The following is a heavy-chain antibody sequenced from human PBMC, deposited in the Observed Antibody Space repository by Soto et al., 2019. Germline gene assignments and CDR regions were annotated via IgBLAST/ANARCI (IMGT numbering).Heavy chain of an antibody. CDR2: IYHTGST. Sequence: SETLSLTCAVSGVSISSSNWWGWVRQPPGRGLEWIGEIYHTGSTNYNLSLKSRVTISVDTSKNQFSLRLTSVTAADTAVYYCAGERAQGYGMDVWGQGTTVTVSS. CDR3: AGERAQGYGMDV. V-gene: IGHV4-4*02. CDR1: GVSISSSNW. J-gene: IGHJ6*02.